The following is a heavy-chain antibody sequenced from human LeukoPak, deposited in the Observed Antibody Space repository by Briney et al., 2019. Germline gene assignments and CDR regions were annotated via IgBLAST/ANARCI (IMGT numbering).Heavy chain of an antibody. CDR2: INPNSGDT. Sequence: ASVKVSCKASGYTFTGYYMHWVRQAPGQGLEWMGWINPNSGDTKFAQKFQGRVTMARDTSITTVYMELNGLRSDDTAVYYCARGRPTDGSGSSLYDYWGQGTLVTVSS. CDR1: GYTFTGYY. CDR3: ARGRPTDGSGSSLYDY. V-gene: IGHV1-2*02. J-gene: IGHJ4*02. D-gene: IGHD3-10*01.